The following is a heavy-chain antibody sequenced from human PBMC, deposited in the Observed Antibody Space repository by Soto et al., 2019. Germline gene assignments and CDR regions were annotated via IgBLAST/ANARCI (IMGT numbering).Heavy chain of an antibody. J-gene: IGHJ4*02. CDR3: ARDIVVVTAIPLLDY. D-gene: IGHD2-21*02. CDR2: ISAYNGNT. V-gene: IGHV1-18*01. CDR1: GYTFTSYG. Sequence: ASVKVSCKASGYTFTSYGISWVRQAPGQGLEWMGWISAYNGNTNYAQKLQGRVTMTTDTSTSTAYMELRSLRSDDTAVYYCARDIVVVTAIPLLDYWGQGTLVPVSS.